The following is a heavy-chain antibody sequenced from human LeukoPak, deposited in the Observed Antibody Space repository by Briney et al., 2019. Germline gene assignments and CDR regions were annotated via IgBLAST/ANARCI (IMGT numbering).Heavy chain of an antibody. Sequence: ASVKVSCKVSGYTLTELSMHWVRQAPGKGLEWMGGFDPEDGETIYAQKFQGRVTITRNTSISSAYMELSSLRSEDTAVYYCARGRIYDSSGYYYWGQGTLVTVSS. V-gene: IGHV1-24*01. D-gene: IGHD3-22*01. CDR3: ARGRIYDSSGYYY. CDR2: FDPEDGET. CDR1: GYTLTELS. J-gene: IGHJ4*02.